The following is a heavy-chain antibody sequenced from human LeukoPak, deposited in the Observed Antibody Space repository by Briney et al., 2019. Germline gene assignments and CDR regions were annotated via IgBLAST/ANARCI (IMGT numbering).Heavy chain of an antibody. V-gene: IGHV3-21*01. CDR1: GFTFSSYS. Sequence: GGSLRLSCAASGFTFSSYSMNWVRQAPGKGLEWVSSISSSSSYIYYADSVKGRFTISRDNAKNSLYLQMNSLRAEDTAVYYCARVDCSAHSCFSGFDYWGQGALVTVSS. CDR3: ARVDCSAHSCFSGFDY. J-gene: IGHJ4*02. D-gene: IGHD2-15*01. CDR2: ISSSSSYI.